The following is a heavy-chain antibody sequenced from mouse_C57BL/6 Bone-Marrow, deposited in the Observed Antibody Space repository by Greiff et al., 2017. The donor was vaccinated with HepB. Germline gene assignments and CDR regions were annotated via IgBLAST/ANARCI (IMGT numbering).Heavy chain of an antibody. CDR3: ARNLHFDY. J-gene: IGHJ2*01. CDR2: ISSGSSTI. V-gene: IGHV5-17*01. CDR1: GFTFSDYG. Sequence: DVKLVESGGGLVKPGGSLKLSCAASGFTFSDYGMHWVRQAPEKGLEWVAYISSGSSTIYYADTVKGRFTISRDNAKNTLFLQMTSLRSEDTTMYYCARNLHFDYWGQGTTLTVSS.